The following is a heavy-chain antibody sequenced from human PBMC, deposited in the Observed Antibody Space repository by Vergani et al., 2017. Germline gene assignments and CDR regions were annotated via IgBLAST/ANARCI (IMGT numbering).Heavy chain of an antibody. D-gene: IGHD3-22*01. Sequence: QVQLVQSGAEVKKPGSSVKVSCKASGGTFSSYTISWVRQAPGQGLEWMGRIIPILGIANYAQKFQGRVTITADKSTSTAYMELSSLRSEDTAVYYCARNYYDSSGYYSSAFDIWGQGTMVTVSS. J-gene: IGHJ3*02. CDR2: IIPILGIA. CDR1: GGTFSSYT. V-gene: IGHV1-69*02. CDR3: ARNYYDSSGYYSSAFDI.